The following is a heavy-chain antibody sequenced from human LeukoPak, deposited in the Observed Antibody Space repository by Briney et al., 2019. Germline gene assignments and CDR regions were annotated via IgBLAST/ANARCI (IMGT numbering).Heavy chain of an antibody. Sequence: PDRSLRLSCAASGFTFDDYAMHWVRQAPGKGLEWVSGISWNSGSIGYADSVKGRFTISRDNAKNSLYLQMNSLRAEDTAVYYCARAKDPPGGAFDIWGQGTMVTVSS. V-gene: IGHV3-9*01. CDR3: ARAKDPPGGAFDI. CDR2: ISWNSGSI. CDR1: GFTFDDYA. D-gene: IGHD3-10*01. J-gene: IGHJ3*02.